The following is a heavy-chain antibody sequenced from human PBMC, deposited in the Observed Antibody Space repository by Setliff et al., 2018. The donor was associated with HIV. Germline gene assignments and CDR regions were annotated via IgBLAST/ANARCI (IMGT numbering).Heavy chain of an antibody. D-gene: IGHD2-15*01. CDR2: IYYSGST. Sequence: SETLSLTCSVSGGSISSSTYYWGWIRQPPGKGLEWIGNIYYSGSTYYNPSLKSRVTISVDRSKNLFSLKLTPVTAADTAVYYCAKGPVSGVDLWGQGTLVTVSS. J-gene: IGHJ5*02. CDR1: GGSISSSTYY. V-gene: IGHV4-39*07. CDR3: AKGPVSGVDL.